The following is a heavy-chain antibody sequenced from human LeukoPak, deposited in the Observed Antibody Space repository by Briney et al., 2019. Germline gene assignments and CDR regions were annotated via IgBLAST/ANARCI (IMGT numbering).Heavy chain of an antibody. CDR2: INPNSGGT. CDR1: GYTFTGYY. V-gene: IGHV1-2*02. CDR3: AXXXXXXXXILTGYYTGTFHDY. Sequence: ASVKVSCKASGYTFTGYYMHWVRQAPGQGLEWMGWINPNSGGTNYAQKFQGRVTMTRDTSISTAYMELSRLRSDDTAVYYCAXXXXXXXXILTGYYTGTFHDYWGQGTLVTVSS. D-gene: IGHD3-9*01. J-gene: IGHJ4*02.